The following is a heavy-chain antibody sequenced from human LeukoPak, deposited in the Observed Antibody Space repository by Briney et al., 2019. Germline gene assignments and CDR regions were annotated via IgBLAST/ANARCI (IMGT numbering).Heavy chain of an antibody. CDR2: IYHSGST. Sequence: PSETLSLTCAVSGYSISSGYYWGWIRQPPGRGLEWIGSIYHSGSTYYNPSLKSRVAISVDTSKNQFSLKLRSVTAADTAVYYCAEVERRYYWGQGTLVTVSS. CDR1: GYSISSGYY. D-gene: IGHD1-1*01. CDR3: AEVERRYY. V-gene: IGHV4-38-2*01. J-gene: IGHJ4*02.